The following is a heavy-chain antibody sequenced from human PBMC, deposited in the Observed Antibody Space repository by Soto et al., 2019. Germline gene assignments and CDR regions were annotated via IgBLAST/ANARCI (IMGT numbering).Heavy chain of an antibody. CDR1: GFSFSSYW. CDR2: IKTDGSSA. CDR3: AKREGNTYGLFH. Sequence: EVQLVESGGGLVQPGGSLRLSCAASGFSFSSYWIHWVRQAPGKGLVWVSRIKTDGSSAVYADSVKGRFTISRDNAKNTLYLQMNSLRGEDTAVYYCAKREGNTYGLFHWGQGTLVTVSS. J-gene: IGHJ4*02. V-gene: IGHV3-74*01. D-gene: IGHD5-18*01.